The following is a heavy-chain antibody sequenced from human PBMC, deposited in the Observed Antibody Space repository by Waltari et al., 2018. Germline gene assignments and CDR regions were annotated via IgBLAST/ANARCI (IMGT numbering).Heavy chain of an antibody. Sequence: QVQLVQSGAEVKKPGSSVKVSCKASGGTFSSYAISWVRQAPGQGLEWMGGIIPIFGTANYAQKFQGRFTITADESTSTAYMELSSLRSEDTAVYYCARDPDYSNSRYYYGMDVWGQGTTVTVSS. CDR1: GGTFSSYA. CDR2: IIPIFGTA. CDR3: ARDPDYSNSRYYYGMDV. V-gene: IGHV1-69*01. D-gene: IGHD4-4*01. J-gene: IGHJ6*02.